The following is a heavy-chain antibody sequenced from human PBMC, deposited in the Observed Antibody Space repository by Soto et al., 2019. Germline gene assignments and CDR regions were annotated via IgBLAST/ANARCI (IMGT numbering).Heavy chain of an antibody. D-gene: IGHD2-8*01. CDR2: INPKSGGT. CDR3: ARGDSTDCSIFLCSLLPQHAMLV. J-gene: IGHJ6*02. V-gene: IGHV1-2*04. CDR1: GYSFTDYH. Sequence: ASVKLSCKASGYSFTDYHIHWVRQAPGQGLEWLGRINPKSGGTSTAQKFQGWVTMTTDTSISTASMELTRLTSDDTGIYYCARGDSTDCSIFLCSLLPQHAMLVPGPGTS.